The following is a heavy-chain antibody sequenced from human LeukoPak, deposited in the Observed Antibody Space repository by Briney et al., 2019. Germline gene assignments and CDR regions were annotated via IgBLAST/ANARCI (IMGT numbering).Heavy chain of an antibody. J-gene: IGHJ4*02. CDR1: GFTVSSYW. Sequence: GGSLRLSCAASGFTVSSYWMHWVRQAPGKGLVWVSHINTDGSYTRYADSVKGRFTIARDNAKSTLYLRMNSLRAEDTAVYYCARGGLLSRYWGQGTLVTVSS. CDR2: INTDGSYT. CDR3: ARGGLLSRY. D-gene: IGHD1-26*01. V-gene: IGHV3-74*01.